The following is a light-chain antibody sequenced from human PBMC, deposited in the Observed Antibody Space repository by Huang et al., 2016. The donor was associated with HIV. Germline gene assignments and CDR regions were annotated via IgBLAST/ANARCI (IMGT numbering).Light chain of an antibody. Sequence: ITLTQSPVTLSLSPGEGATLSCRASRSIGTNLAWYQQGPGQTPRLLVYGASTRATGVPVRCSGSGSGTQFNLTLSSLQSEDFATYYCQHYSDWPPLSFGGGTKVDI. CDR2: GAS. CDR3: QHYSDWPPLS. J-gene: IGKJ4*01. CDR1: RSIGTN. V-gene: IGKV3-15*01.